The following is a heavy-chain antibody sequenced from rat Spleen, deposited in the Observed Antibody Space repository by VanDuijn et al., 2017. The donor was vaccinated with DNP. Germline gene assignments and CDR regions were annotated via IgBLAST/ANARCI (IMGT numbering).Heavy chain of an antibody. J-gene: IGHJ3*01. CDR2: ISHSDGTT. D-gene: IGHD1-7*01. CDR3: ARRRYGYGLFDY. CDR1: GFTFSDYY. V-gene: IGHV5-22*01. Sequence: EVLVVDSGGGLVQPGGSLRLSCAASGFTFSDYYMSWVRQAPKKGLEWVAIISHSDGTTYYSDSVRGRFTISRDNAKSTLYLQMNSLRSEETATYYCARRRYGYGLFDYWGQGTLVTVSS.